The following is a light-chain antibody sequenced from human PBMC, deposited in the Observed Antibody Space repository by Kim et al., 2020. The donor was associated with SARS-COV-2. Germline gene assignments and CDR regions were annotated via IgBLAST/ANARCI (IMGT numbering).Light chain of an antibody. Sequence: DIQMTQSPSTPSASVGDRVTLTCRASQSINSWLAWYQQNPGKAPKLLIYGASSLQTGVPSRFSGSGSGTEFTLTISSLQPDDFATYYCQQYNTYSFTFGPGTKVDIK. CDR1: QSINSW. J-gene: IGKJ3*01. CDR3: QQYNTYSFT. V-gene: IGKV1-5*03. CDR2: GAS.